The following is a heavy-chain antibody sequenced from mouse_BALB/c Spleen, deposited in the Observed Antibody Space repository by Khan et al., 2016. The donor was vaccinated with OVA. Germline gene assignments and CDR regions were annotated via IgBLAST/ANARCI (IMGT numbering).Heavy chain of an antibody. Sequence: QVQLKQSGPGLVAPSQSLSITCTVSGFSLTSYGVHWVRQPPGKGLAWLGVIWAGGSTNYNSALMSRLSISKDNSKSQVFLKRNSLQTDDTAMYYCARLEDIWGQGTTLTVAS. D-gene: IGHD1-3*01. CDR1: GFSLTSYG. CDR2: IWAGGST. CDR3: ARLEDI. J-gene: IGHJ2*01. V-gene: IGHV2-9*02.